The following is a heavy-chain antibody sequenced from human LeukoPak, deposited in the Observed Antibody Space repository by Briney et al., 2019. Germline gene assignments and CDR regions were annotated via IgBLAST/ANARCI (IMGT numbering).Heavy chain of an antibody. CDR1: GFTFSNYW. CDR3: AKGGATVIDY. D-gene: IGHD4-17*01. CDR2: INSGGSST. V-gene: IGHV3-74*01. Sequence: GGSLRLSCAASGFTFSNYWMHWVRQAPGKGLVWVSRINSGGSSTTSADSVKGRFTISRDNAENTLYLQMNSLRAEDTAVYYCAKGGATVIDYWGQGTLVTVSS. J-gene: IGHJ4*02.